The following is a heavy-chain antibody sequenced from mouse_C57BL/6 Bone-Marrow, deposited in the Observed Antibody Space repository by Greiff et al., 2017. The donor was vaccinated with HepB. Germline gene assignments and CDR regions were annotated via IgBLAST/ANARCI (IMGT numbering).Heavy chain of an antibody. CDR1: GYTFTSYW. V-gene: IGHV1-64*01. CDR2: IYPNSGST. J-gene: IGHJ1*03. CDR3: ARRTTVVEWYFGV. Sequence: VQLQQPGAELVKPGASVKLSCKASGYTFTSYWMHWVKQRPGQGLEWIGMIYPNSGSTNYNEKFKSKATLTVDKSSSTAYMQLSSLTSEDSAVYYCARRTTVVEWYFGVWGTVTTVTVSS. D-gene: IGHD1-1*01.